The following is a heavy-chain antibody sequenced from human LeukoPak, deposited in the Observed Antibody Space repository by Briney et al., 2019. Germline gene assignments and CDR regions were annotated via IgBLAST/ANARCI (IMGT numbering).Heavy chain of an antibody. CDR1: GFTFSSYV. CDR2: ISGSGGST. J-gene: IGHJ4*02. D-gene: IGHD3-3*01. Sequence: PGGSLRLSCAASGFTFSSYVMSWVRQAPGKGLEWVSAISGSGGSTYYADSVKGRFTISRDNSKNTPYLQMNSLRAEDTAVYYCAKDLASTIFGVVIYWGQGTLVTVSS. CDR3: AKDLASTIFGVVIY. V-gene: IGHV3-23*01.